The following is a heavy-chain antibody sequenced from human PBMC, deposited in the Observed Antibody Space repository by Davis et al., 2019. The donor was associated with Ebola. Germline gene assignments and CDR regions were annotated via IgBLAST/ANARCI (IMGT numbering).Heavy chain of an antibody. CDR3: AKLPGKFPDY. Sequence: AASVKVSCKASGGTFSTYDISWVRQAPGQGLEWMGGIIPMFATANYAQKFQGRVTITADESMSTAYIELSSLRSEETAVYYCAKLPGKFPDYWGQGTLVTVSS. CDR2: IIPMFATA. V-gene: IGHV1-69*13. CDR1: GGTFSTYD. J-gene: IGHJ4*02. D-gene: IGHD1-14*01.